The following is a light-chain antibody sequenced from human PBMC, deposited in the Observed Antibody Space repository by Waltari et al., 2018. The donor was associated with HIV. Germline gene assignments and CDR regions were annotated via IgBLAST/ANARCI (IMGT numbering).Light chain of an antibody. J-gene: IGLJ3*02. Sequence: QSALTQPASVYGSPGQSINISCTVTNSDVGNHNLVYWYRQPPAKAPKLLIFEVTRRPSGVSDRFSCSNSVNTASLTISVLQAEDESDYYCCSYAGSDTLVFGGGTKLTVL. V-gene: IGLV2-23*02. CDR1: NSDVGNHNL. CDR2: EVT. CDR3: CSYAGSDTLV.